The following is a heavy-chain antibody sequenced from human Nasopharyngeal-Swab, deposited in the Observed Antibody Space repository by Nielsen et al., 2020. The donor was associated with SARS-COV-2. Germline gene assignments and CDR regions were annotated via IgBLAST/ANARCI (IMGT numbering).Heavy chain of an antibody. CDR1: GFTFSSND. V-gene: IGHV3-13*01. Sequence: GESLKISCAVSGFTFSSNDMHWVRLPRGKGLEWVSAIGAAGGTYYLDSVKGRFTISRENAKNSLYLQMNSLRAEDTAIYYCVKGMPQSGGMDVWGKGTTVSVSS. D-gene: IGHD2-2*01. J-gene: IGHJ6*03. CDR3: VKGMPQSGGMDV. CDR2: IGAAGGT.